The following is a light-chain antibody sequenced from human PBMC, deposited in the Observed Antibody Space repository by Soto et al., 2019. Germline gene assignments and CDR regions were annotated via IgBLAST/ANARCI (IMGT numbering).Light chain of an antibody. CDR3: QQYESYPYT. CDR1: QSISSW. V-gene: IGKV1-5*01. J-gene: IGKJ2*01. Sequence: DIQMTQSPSTLSASVGDRVTITCRASQSISSWLAWYQQKTGKAPKLLIYDVSSLESGVPSRFSGSGSGTEFTLTISTLQPDDFATYYCQQYESYPYTFGQGTKLEIK. CDR2: DVS.